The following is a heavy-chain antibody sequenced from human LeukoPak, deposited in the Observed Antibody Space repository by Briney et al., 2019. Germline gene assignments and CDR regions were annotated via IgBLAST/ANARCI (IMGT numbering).Heavy chain of an antibody. D-gene: IGHD1-1*01. J-gene: IGHJ4*02. CDR2: FYYSGST. Sequence: PSETLSLTCTVSGVSISSSNYYWGWIRQPPGKGLEWIGSFYYSGSTYYNLSLKSRVTISVDTSKNQFSLRLSSVTAADTAVYYCARGPLNEEVDYWGQGTLVTVSS. CDR1: GVSISSSNYY. V-gene: IGHV4-39*07. CDR3: ARGPLNEEVDY.